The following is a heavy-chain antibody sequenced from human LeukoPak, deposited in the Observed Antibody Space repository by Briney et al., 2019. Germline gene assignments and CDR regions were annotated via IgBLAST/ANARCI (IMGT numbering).Heavy chain of an antibody. CDR3: ARGSPRRRYYYDSSGYEAFDI. CDR2: IKQDESER. Sequence: GGSLRLSCEGSGFSFSSYWMTWVRQSPGKGPEWVANIKQDESERYTVDSVKGRFTISRDNAKNSLYLQMNSLRAEDTAVYYCARGSPRRRYYYDSSGYEAFDIWGQGTMVTVSS. V-gene: IGHV3-7*01. J-gene: IGHJ3*02. D-gene: IGHD3-22*01. CDR1: GFSFSSYW.